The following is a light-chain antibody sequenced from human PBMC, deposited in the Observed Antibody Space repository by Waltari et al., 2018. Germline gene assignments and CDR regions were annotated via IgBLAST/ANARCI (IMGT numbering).Light chain of an antibody. CDR1: SSDVGAYNY. CDR2: YVS. CDR3: SSYTITNTRV. V-gene: IGLV2-14*03. J-gene: IGLJ3*02. Sequence: QSALTQPASVSGSPGQSITISCSGSSSDVGAYNYVSWYHQHPGKAPRLLIHYVSIRPSGVSNRFSGSKSGNTASLAISGLQAEDEADYYCSSYTITNTRVFGGGTKVTVL.